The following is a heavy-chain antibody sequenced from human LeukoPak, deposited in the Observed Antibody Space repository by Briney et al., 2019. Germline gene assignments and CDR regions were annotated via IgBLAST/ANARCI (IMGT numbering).Heavy chain of an antibody. Sequence: PSETLSLTCTVSGGSISSYYWSWIRQPPGKGLEWIGYIYYSGSTNYNPSLKSRVTISVDTSKNQFPLKLSSVTAADTAVYYCARRRETGTNLMDVWGQGTTVTVSS. CDR3: ARRRETGTNLMDV. CDR2: IYYSGST. V-gene: IGHV4-59*08. CDR1: GGSISSYY. J-gene: IGHJ6*02. D-gene: IGHD1-1*01.